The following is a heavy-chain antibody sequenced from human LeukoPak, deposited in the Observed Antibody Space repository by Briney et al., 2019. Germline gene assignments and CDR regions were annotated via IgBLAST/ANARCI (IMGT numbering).Heavy chain of an antibody. D-gene: IGHD3-3*01. V-gene: IGHV1-18*01. Sequence: ASVKVSCKDSGYTSTSQGLSWLRQAPGRGLEWMGWINTYNGKTNYAQKLQGRVTMTTDTSTSTAYMELMSLRADDAAVYYCASRSGSTPYYFDYWGQGTLVTVSS. CDR1: GYTSTSQG. J-gene: IGHJ4*02. CDR3: ASRSGSTPYYFDY. CDR2: INTYNGKT.